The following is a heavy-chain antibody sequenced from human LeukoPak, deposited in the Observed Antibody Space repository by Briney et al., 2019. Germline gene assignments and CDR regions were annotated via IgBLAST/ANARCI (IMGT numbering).Heavy chain of an antibody. J-gene: IGHJ4*02. Sequence: SETLSLTCTVSGGSISGYYWSWIRQPPGKGLEWIGYVYYSGSTNHNPSLKSRVTISVDTSKNQFSLKLSSVTAADTAVYYCARVGSGLYSFDYWGQGTLVTVSS. D-gene: IGHD6-19*01. CDR2: VYYSGST. CDR1: GGSISGYY. CDR3: ARVGSGLYSFDY. V-gene: IGHV4-59*01.